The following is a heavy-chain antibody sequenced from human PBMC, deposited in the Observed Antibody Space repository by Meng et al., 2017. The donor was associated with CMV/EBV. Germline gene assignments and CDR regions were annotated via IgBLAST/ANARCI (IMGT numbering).Heavy chain of an antibody. CDR2: IIPILGIA. CDR3: ARAIREGVTHHQYYFDY. Sequence: SVKVSCKASGGTFSSYAISWVRQAPGQGLEWMGGIIPILGIANYAQKFQGRVTITADRSTSTAYMELSSLRSEDTAVYYCARAIREGVTHHQYYFDYWGQGTLVTVSS. J-gene: IGHJ4*02. D-gene: IGHD4-23*01. V-gene: IGHV1-69*10. CDR1: GGTFSSYA.